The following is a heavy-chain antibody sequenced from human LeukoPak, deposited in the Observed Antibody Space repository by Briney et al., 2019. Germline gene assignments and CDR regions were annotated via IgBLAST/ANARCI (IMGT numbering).Heavy chain of an antibody. CDR1: GYNFVGYW. V-gene: IGHV5-51*01. CDR3: ARNRAVAGTSGDYYFYGLDV. Sequence: GESLKISCKGSGYNFVGYWIAWVRQLPGEGLEWMGVIYPGDSDTRYSPSFQGQVTISADESISTAYLQWSRLRASDTAMYYCARNRAVAGTSGDYYFYGLDVWGQGTTVTVSS. D-gene: IGHD6-19*01. CDR2: IYPGDSDT. J-gene: IGHJ6*02.